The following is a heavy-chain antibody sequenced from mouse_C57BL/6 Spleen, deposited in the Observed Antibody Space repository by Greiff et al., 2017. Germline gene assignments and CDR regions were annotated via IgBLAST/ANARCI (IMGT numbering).Heavy chain of an antibody. CDR2: IWSGGST. J-gene: IGHJ3*01. D-gene: IGHD1-1*01. CDR1: GFSLTSYG. CDR3: ARNYYGSSYGWFAY. Sequence: QVQLQQSGPGLVQPSQSLSITCTVSGFSLTSYGVHWVRQSPGKGLEWLGVIWSGGSTDYNAAFISRLSISKDNSKSQVFFKMNSLQADDTAIYYCARNYYGSSYGWFAYWGQGTLVTVSA. V-gene: IGHV2-2*01.